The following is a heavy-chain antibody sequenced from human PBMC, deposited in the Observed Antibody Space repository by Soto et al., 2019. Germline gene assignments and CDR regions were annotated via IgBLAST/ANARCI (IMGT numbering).Heavy chain of an antibody. CDR1: GYTFGAYY. CDR2: INPNSGAT. D-gene: IGHD5-12*01. J-gene: IGHJ5*02. CDR3: AKGDNLGPKTGYAFDP. Sequence: ASVKVSCKASGYTFGAYYLHWVRQAPGQGLEWMGWINPNSGATNYAQKYQGWVTMTRGTSISTAYMELNRLRSDDTAVYFCAKGDNLGPKTGYAFDPWGQGIMVTVSS. V-gene: IGHV1-2*04.